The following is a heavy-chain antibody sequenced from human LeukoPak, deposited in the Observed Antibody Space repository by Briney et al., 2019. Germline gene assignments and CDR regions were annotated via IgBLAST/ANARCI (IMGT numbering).Heavy chain of an antibody. CDR1: GFIFGDHA. CDR3: TRGPRPCYDDYAGDY. CDR2: IRSKGYGGTT. J-gene: IGHJ4*02. D-gene: IGHD4-17*01. V-gene: IGHV3-49*04. Sequence: PGGSLRLSCTASGFIFGDHAMSWVRQAPGKGLEWVGFIRSKGYGGTTEYAASVKGRFTISRDDSKSIAYLQMNSLKTEDTAVYYCTRGPRPCYDDYAGDYWGQGTLVTVSS.